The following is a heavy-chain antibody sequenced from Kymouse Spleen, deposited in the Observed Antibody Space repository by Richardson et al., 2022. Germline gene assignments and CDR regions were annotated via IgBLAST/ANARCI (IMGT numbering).Heavy chain of an antibody. Sequence: EVQLVESGGGLVQPGGSLRLSCAASGFTFSSYDMHWVRQATGKGLEWVSAIGTAGDTYYPGSVKGRFTISRENAKNSLYLQMNSLRAGDTAVYYCARGIYPRYYYGMDVWGQGTTVTVSS. CDR1: GFTFSSYD. V-gene: IGHV3-13*01. D-gene: IGHD5-12*01. CDR3: ARGIYPRYYYGMDV. CDR2: IGTAGDT. J-gene: IGHJ6*02.